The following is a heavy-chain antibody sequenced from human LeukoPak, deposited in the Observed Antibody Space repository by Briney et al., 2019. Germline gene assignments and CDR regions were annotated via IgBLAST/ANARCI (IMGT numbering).Heavy chain of an antibody. CDR1: GGSISSYY. J-gene: IGHJ3*02. V-gene: IGHV4-59*01. CDR3: ARDLVRTTYDAFDI. D-gene: IGHD1-1*01. CDR2: IYYSGST. Sequence: ASETLSLTCTVSGGSISSYYWSWIRQPPGKGLEWIGYIYYSGSTNYNPPLKSRVTISVDTSKNQFSLKLSSATAADTAVYYCARDLVRTTYDAFDIWGQGTMVTVSS.